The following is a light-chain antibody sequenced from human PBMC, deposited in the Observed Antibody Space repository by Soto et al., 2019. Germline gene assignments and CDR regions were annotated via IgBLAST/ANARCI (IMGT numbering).Light chain of an antibody. J-gene: IGKJ1*01. CDR1: QSMSTSN. Sequence: IGLTQSPGTLSLSPGDRATLSCRASQSMSTSNSAWYQHKPGQAPRLLIDGTSNRATGIPDRFSGSGSGTDFTLTSSRLEPDDSAVYYCQQYVSSGTFGQGTKVDIK. CDR3: QQYVSSGT. V-gene: IGKV3-20*01. CDR2: GTS.